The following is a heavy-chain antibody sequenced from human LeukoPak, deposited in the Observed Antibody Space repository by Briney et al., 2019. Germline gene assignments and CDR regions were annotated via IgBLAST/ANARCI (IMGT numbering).Heavy chain of an antibody. D-gene: IGHD3-22*01. J-gene: IGHJ2*01. CDR1: GYSFTSYW. Sequence: GESLRISCKGSGYSFTSYWIGWVRQMPGKGLEWMGIIYPGDSDTTYSPSLQGQVTISADKSISTAYLQWSSLKASDTAMYYCARLRDYDRYFDRWGRGTLVTVSS. V-gene: IGHV5-51*01. CDR2: IYPGDSDT. CDR3: ARLRDYDRYFDR.